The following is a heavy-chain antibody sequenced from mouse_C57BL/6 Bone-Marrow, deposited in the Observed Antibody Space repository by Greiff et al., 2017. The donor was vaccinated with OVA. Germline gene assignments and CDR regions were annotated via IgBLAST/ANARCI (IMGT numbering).Heavy chain of an antibody. CDR3: ARERVLGRVYWYFDV. V-gene: IGHV1-69*01. Sequence: QVQLQQPGAELVMPGASVKLSCKASGYTFTSYWMHWVKQRPGQGLEWIGEIDPSDSYTNYNQKFKGKSTLTVDKSSSTAYMQLSSLTPEDSAVYYCARERVLGRVYWYFDVWGTGTTVTVSS. CDR2: IDPSDSYT. D-gene: IGHD4-1*01. CDR1: GYTFTSYW. J-gene: IGHJ1*03.